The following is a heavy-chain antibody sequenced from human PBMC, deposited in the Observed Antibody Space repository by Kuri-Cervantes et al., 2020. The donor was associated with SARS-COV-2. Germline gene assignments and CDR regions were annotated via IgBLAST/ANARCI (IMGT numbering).Heavy chain of an antibody. CDR2: ISAYNGNT. V-gene: IGHV1-18*01. J-gene: IGHJ5*02. CDR1: GYTFTSYG. CDR3: ATGPPYCSSTSCYTNWFDP. D-gene: IGHD2-2*02. Sequence: ASVKVSCKASGYTFTSYGISWVRQAPGQGLEWMGWISAYNGNTNYAQKLQGRVTMTTDTSTSTAYMELSSLRSEDTAVYYCATGPPYCSSTSCYTNWFDPWGQGTLVTVSS.